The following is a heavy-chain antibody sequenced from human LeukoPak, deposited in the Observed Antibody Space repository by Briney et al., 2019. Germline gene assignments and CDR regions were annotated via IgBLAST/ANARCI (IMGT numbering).Heavy chain of an antibody. V-gene: IGHV4-4*02. Sequence: SETLSLTCAVSGGSISSRNWWSWVRQPPGKGLEWIGEIYHSGSTNYNPSLKSRVTISVDKSKNQFSLKLSSVTAADTAVYYCAREHDYYDSSGYGQNFDYWGQGTLVTVSS. CDR1: GGSISSRNW. J-gene: IGHJ4*02. D-gene: IGHD3-22*01. CDR2: IYHSGST. CDR3: AREHDYYDSSGYGQNFDY.